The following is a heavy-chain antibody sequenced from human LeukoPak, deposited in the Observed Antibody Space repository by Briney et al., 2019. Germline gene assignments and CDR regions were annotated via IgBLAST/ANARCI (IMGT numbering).Heavy chain of an antibody. CDR1: GFTFDDYA. D-gene: IGHD6-19*01. V-gene: IGHV3-9*03. Sequence: PGGSLRLSCAASGFTFDDYAMHWVRQAPGKGLEWVSGISWNSGSVGYADSVKGRFTISRDNAKNSLYLQMNSLRAEDMALYYCAKDGWATYYYYYMDVWGKGTTVTVSS. CDR2: ISWNSGSV. CDR3: AKDGWATYYYYYMDV. J-gene: IGHJ6*03.